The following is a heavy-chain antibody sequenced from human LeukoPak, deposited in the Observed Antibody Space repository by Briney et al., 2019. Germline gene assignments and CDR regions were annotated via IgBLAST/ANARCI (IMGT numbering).Heavy chain of an antibody. D-gene: IGHD2-2*01. V-gene: IGHV3-74*01. CDR3: ATGYCSSTSCFDY. CDR1: GFTFSSYW. CDR2: INSDGSST. Sequence: GGSLRLSCAASGFTFSSYWMHWVRQAPGKGLVWVSRINSDGSSTSYADSVKGRFTISRDNTKNSVYLQMNSLRAEDTAVYYCATGYCSSTSCFDYWGQGTLVTVSS. J-gene: IGHJ4*03.